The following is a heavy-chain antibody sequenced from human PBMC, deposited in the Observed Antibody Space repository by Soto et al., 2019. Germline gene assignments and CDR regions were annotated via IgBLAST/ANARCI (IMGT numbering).Heavy chain of an antibody. CDR2: IWYDGSNK. D-gene: IGHD3-22*01. Sequence: GGSLRLSCAASGFTFSSYGMHWVRQAPGKGLEWVAVIWYDGSNKYYADSVKGRFTISRDNSKNTLYLQMNSLRAEDTAVYYCARDSPHYYDSSRYPFDDWGQGTLVTVSS. V-gene: IGHV3-33*01. CDR1: GFTFSSYG. CDR3: ARDSPHYYDSSRYPFDD. J-gene: IGHJ4*02.